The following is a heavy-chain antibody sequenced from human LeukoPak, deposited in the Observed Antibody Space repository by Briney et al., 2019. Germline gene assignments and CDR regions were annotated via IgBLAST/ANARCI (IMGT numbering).Heavy chain of an antibody. J-gene: IGHJ4*02. CDR3: AREGYSYGPLYFDY. Sequence: GGSLRLSCAASGFTFSSYWMHWVRQAPGKGLVWVSRINSDGSSTSYADSVKGRFTISRDNAKNTLYLRMNSLRAEDTAVYYCAREGYSYGPLYFDYWGQGTLVTVSS. CDR2: INSDGSST. D-gene: IGHD5-18*01. V-gene: IGHV3-74*01. CDR1: GFTFSSYW.